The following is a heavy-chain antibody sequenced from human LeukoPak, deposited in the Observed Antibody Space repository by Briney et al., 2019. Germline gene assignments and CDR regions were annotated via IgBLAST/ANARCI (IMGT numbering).Heavy chain of an antibody. CDR3: ARARAAAGYSSFWFDP. D-gene: IGHD6-13*01. CDR1: GFTFSSYG. J-gene: IGHJ5*02. CDR2: ISYDGSNK. Sequence: PAGRSLRLSCAASGFTFSSYGMHWVRQAPGKGLEWVAVISYDGSNKYYADSVKGRFTISRDNSKNTLYLQMNSLRAEDTAVYYCARARAAAGYSSFWFDPWGQGTLVTVSS. V-gene: IGHV3-30*03.